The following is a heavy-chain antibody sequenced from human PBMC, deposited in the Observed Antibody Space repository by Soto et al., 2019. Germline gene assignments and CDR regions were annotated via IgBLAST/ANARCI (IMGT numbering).Heavy chain of an antibody. D-gene: IGHD1-20*01. CDR3: ARSKPPYNWND. CDR1: GGLISSGDDS. CDR2: IYYSGST. V-gene: IGHV4-30-4*01. J-gene: IGHJ4*02. Sequence: SLSLSCTVSGGLISSGDDSWSWIRQPPGKGLEWIGYIYYSGSTYYNPSLKSRVTISVDTSKKQFSMKRSSVTAADTAVYYCARSKPPYNWNDWGQETLVTGSS.